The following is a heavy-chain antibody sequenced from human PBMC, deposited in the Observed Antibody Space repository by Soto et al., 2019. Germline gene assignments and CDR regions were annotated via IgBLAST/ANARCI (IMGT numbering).Heavy chain of an antibody. Sequence: EVQLLESGGGLVQPGGSLRLSCAASGFTFSSYAMSWVRQAPGKGLEWVSAISGSGGSTYYADSVKGRFTISRDNSKNTLYLQMNSLRADDTAVYYCAKLADSSGWYGFGAFDIWGQGTMVTVSS. CDR2: ISGSGGST. CDR3: AKLADSSGWYGFGAFDI. CDR1: GFTFSSYA. V-gene: IGHV3-23*01. J-gene: IGHJ3*02. D-gene: IGHD6-19*01.